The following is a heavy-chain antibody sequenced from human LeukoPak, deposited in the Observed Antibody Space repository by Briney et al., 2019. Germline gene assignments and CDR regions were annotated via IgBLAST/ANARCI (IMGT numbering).Heavy chain of an antibody. CDR2: ISGSGGST. CDR3: AKDQVGDYGMDV. D-gene: IGHD3-16*01. Sequence: GGSLRLSCAASGFTFSSYAMSWVRQTPGKGLEWVSAISGSGGSTYYADSVKGRFTISRDNSKNTLYLQMNSLRAEDTAVYYCAKDQVGDYGMDVWGQGTTVTVSS. J-gene: IGHJ6*02. V-gene: IGHV3-23*01. CDR1: GFTFSSYA.